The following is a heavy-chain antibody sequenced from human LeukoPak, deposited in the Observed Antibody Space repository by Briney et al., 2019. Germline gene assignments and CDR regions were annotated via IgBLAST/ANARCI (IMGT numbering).Heavy chain of an antibody. CDR2: ISGSGGST. D-gene: IGHD6-19*01. V-gene: IGHV3-23*01. CDR3: ARVYSSGWPGYYYGMDV. CDR1: GFTFSSYA. Sequence: GGSLRLSCAASGFTFSSYAMSWVRQAPGKGLEWVSAISGSGGSTYYADSVKGRFTISRDNSKNTLYLQMNGLRAEDTAVYYCARVYSSGWPGYYYGMDVWGQGTTVTVSS. J-gene: IGHJ6*02.